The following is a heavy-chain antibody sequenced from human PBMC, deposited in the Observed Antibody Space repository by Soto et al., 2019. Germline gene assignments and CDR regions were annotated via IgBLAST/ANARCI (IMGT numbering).Heavy chain of an antibody. CDR3: ARLPAEATAAAGGMDV. D-gene: IGHD6-13*01. CDR1: GGSIRSSIHY. CDR2: IYYSGLT. Sequence: SETLSLTCSVSGGSIRSSIHYWGWIRQPPGKGLEWIGSIYYSGLTHYTPSVKSRVTISADTSKNQFSLKLNSVTAADTAVYYCARLPAEATAAAGGMDVWGQGTTGTVSS. J-gene: IGHJ6*02. V-gene: IGHV4-39*01.